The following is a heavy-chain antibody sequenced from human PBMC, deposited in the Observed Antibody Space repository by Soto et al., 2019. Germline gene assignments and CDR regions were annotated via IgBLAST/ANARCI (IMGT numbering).Heavy chain of an antibody. V-gene: IGHV1-18*01. CDR1: GYTFTSYG. J-gene: IGHJ6*02. CDR3: ARDSSTGYSSGMDV. CDR2: ISPYNGNT. Sequence: ASVKVSCKASGYTFTSYGISWVRQAPGQGLDWMGWISPYNGNTDYAQKLQGRVTMTTDTSTSTAYMELRSLRSDDTAVYYCARDSSTGYSSGMDVWGQGTTVTVSS.